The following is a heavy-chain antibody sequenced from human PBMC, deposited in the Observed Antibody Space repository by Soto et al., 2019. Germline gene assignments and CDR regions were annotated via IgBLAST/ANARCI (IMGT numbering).Heavy chain of an antibody. CDR2: IIPILGIA. J-gene: IGHJ4*02. D-gene: IGHD3-16*01. CDR3: AREDRGGYFDY. Sequence: QVQLVQSGAEVQKPGSSVKVSCKASGGTFSSYTISWVRQAPGQGLEWMGRIIPILGIANYAQKFQGRVTITADKSTSTAYMELSSLRSEDTAVYYCAREDRGGYFDYWGQGTLVTVSS. V-gene: IGHV1-69*08. CDR1: GGTFSSYT.